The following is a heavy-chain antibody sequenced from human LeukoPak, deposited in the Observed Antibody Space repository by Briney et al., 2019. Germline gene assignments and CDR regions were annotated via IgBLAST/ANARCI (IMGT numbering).Heavy chain of an antibody. CDR2: ITSSSGYI. Sequence: PGGSLRLSCAASGFTFSSFTMNWVRQAPGRGLEWVSSITSSSGYIHYADSVKGRFTISRDNAKNPLYLQMNSLRAEDTAVYHCARGVSFRMVGTATDFDYWGQGTLVTVSS. CDR3: ARGVSFRMVGTATDFDY. J-gene: IGHJ4*02. V-gene: IGHV3-21*01. CDR1: GFTFSSFT. D-gene: IGHD2-21*02.